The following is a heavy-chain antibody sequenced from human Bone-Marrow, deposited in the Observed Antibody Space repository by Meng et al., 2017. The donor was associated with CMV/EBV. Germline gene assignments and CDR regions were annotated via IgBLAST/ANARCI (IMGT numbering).Heavy chain of an antibody. V-gene: IGHV1-8*01. CDR1: GYTFTSYD. CDR3: ARFMSGYDY. CDR2: MNPNSGNT. J-gene: IGHJ4*02. D-gene: IGHD3-3*01. Sequence: ASVKVSCKASGYTFTSYDINWVRQATGQGLEWMGWMNPNSGNTGYAQKFQGRVTITADKSTSTAYMELSSLRSEDTAVYYCARFMSGYDYWGQGTLVTVSS.